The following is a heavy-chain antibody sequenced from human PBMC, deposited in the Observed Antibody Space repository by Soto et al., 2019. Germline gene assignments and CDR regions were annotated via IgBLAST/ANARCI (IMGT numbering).Heavy chain of an antibody. J-gene: IGHJ4*02. Sequence: EVQLLESGGGLVQPGGSLRLSCAASGFTFSSYAISWVRQGPGKGLEWVSLISGTGDSSEYANSVKCRFTISRDYSKTTVFLHMNSLRAEDTAVYFCAKDNGNYGSGTFSHWGQGTLVTVSS. CDR1: GFTFSSYA. CDR2: ISGTGDSS. D-gene: IGHD3-10*01. CDR3: AKDNGNYGSGTFSH. V-gene: IGHV3-23*01.